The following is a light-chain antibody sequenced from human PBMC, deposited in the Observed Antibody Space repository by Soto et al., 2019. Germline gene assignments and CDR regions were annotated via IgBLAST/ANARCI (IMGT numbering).Light chain of an antibody. V-gene: IGKV1-8*01. Sequence: AIRMTQSPSSLSASTGDRVTITCRASQGISSYLAWYQQKPGKAPKLLIYAASTLQSGVPSRFSGSGSGTDFTLTISCLQSEDFATYYCQKCFWHWTFGQGTKVDIK. CDR1: QGISSY. CDR2: AAS. CDR3: QKCFWHWT. J-gene: IGKJ1*01.